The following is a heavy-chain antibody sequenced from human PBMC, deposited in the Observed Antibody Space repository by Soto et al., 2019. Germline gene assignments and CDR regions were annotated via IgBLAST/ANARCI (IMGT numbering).Heavy chain of an antibody. CDR3: ARNLPQDYDFWSGYYSNWFDP. D-gene: IGHD3-3*01. J-gene: IGHJ5*02. CDR2: IIPIFGTA. V-gene: IGHV1-69*01. Sequence: QVQLVQSGAEVKKPGSSVKVSCKASGGTFSSYAISWVRQAPGQGLEWMGGIIPIFGTANYAQKFQGRVTITADESTSTAYMELSSLRYEDTAVYYCARNLPQDYDFWSGYYSNWFDPWGQGTLVTVSS. CDR1: GGTFSSYA.